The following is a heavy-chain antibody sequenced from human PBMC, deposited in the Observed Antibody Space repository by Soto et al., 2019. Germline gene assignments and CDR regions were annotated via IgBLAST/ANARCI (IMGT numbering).Heavy chain of an antibody. Sequence: GGSLRLSCAASGFTFSSFEMNWVRQAPGKGLEWIAYINTIGSAIYYADSVKVRFTISRDNAKNSLSLQGNSLRDGDTAGYYCARDRYASGSPLDYWGQGTLVTVSS. V-gene: IGHV3-48*03. CDR1: GFTFSSFE. J-gene: IGHJ4*02. CDR3: ARDRYASGSPLDY. CDR2: INTIGSAI. D-gene: IGHD3-10*01.